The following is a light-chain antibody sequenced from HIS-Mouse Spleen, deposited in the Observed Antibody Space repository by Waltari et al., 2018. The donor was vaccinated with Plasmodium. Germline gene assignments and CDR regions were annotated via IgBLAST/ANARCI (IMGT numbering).Light chain of an antibody. Sequence: DIQMTQSPSTLSASVGDRVTITCRASQSISRWWAWYQQKPGKAPNLLIYKASSVESGVPARFSGSGCGTEFTLTISSLQPDDFATYYCQQYNSYSYTFGQGTKLEIK. CDR3: QQYNSYSYT. J-gene: IGKJ2*01. V-gene: IGKV1-5*03. CDR2: KAS. CDR1: QSISRW.